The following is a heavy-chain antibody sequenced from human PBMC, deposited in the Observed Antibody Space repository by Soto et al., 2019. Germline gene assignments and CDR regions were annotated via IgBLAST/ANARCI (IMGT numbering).Heavy chain of an antibody. J-gene: IGHJ4*02. Sequence: EVQLVESGGGLVQPGGSLRLSCAASGLTVSTNPMSWVRQAPGKGLEWVSVIYTGGGTHYADSVKCRITISRDNSKNTVNLQMNSLRPEDPSVYYCARDASGHWGQGTLVTVSS. CDR2: IYTGGGT. CDR3: ARDASGH. CDR1: GLTVSTNP. V-gene: IGHV3-66*01.